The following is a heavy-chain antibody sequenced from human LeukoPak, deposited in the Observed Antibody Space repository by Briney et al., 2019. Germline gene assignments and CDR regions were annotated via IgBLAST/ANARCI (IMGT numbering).Heavy chain of an antibody. D-gene: IGHD3-10*01. CDR3: ARGKAHGD. CDR1: GFTFSSYA. CDR2: IKQDGNEK. V-gene: IGHV3-7*01. Sequence: GGSLRLSCAASGFTFSSYAMYWVRQAPGKGLEWVANIKQDGNEKYYVDSVKGRFTISRDNAKNSLDLQMNSLRVEDTAVYYCARGKAHGDWGQGTLVTVSS. J-gene: IGHJ4*02.